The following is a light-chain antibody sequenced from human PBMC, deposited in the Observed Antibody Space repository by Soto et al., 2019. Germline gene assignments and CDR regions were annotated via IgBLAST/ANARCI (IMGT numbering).Light chain of an antibody. CDR3: QQYSTWPRT. J-gene: IGKJ1*01. Sequence: EIVMTQSPATLSVSPGERATLSCRASQSVSSNLAWYQQNPSQAPRLLIYGASTRASGIPARFSGSGSGTEFTLTISSLQSEDFAVYYCQQYSTWPRTFGQGTKVEVQ. CDR2: GAS. CDR1: QSVSSN. V-gene: IGKV3-15*01.